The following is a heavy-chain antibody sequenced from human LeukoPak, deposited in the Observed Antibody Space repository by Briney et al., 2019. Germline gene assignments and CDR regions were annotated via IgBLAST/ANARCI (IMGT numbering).Heavy chain of an antibody. CDR2: ISSSSSTI. CDR3: ATRSPDSGYDYGIDY. CDR1: GFTFSSYS. V-gene: IGHV3-48*04. J-gene: IGHJ4*02. D-gene: IGHD5-12*01. Sequence: PGGSLRLSCAASGFTFSSYSMNWVRQAPGKGLEWVSYISSSSSTIYYADSVKGRFTISRDNAKNSLYLQMNSLRAEDTAVYYCATRSPDSGYDYGIDYWGQGTLVTVSS.